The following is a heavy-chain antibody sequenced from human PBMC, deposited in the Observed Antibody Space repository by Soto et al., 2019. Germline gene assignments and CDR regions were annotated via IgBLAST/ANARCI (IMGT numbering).Heavy chain of an antibody. V-gene: IGHV3-72*01. J-gene: IGHJ4*02. CDR1: GFSFNDHY. CDR2: TRNKANSYST. Sequence: EVQLVESGGGLVQPGGSLRLSCAASGFSFNDHYMDWVRQAPGKGLEWVGRTRNKANSYSTHYAASVRDRFTISRDDSKGSLYLQMNSLKTEDTAVYYCSRSGSYSPLDYWGQGTLVTVSS. D-gene: IGHD1-26*01. CDR3: SRSGSYSPLDY.